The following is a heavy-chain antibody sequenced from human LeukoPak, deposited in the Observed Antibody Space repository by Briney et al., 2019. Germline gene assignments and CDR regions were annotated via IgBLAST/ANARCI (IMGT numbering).Heavy chain of an antibody. D-gene: IGHD4-17*01. Sequence: SQTLSLTCAISGDSVSSNSAAWNWIRQSPSRGLEWLGRTYYRSKWYNDYAVSVKNRITINPDTSKNQFSLQLNSVTPEDTAVYYCARGERVYGDLSYYFDYWGQGTLVTVSS. J-gene: IGHJ4*02. CDR3: ARGERVYGDLSYYFDY. CDR2: TYYRSKWYN. V-gene: IGHV6-1*01. CDR1: GDSVSSNSAA.